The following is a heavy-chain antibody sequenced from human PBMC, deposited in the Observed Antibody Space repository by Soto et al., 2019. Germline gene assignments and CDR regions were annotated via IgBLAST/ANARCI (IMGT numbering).Heavy chain of an antibody. CDR1: GFTFSSYS. CDR3: AQCRRPWENYYYYYYMDV. Sequence: PGGSLRLSCAASGFTFSSYSMNWVRQAPGKGLEWVSSISSSSSYIYYADSVKGRFTISRDNAKNSLYLQMNSLRAEDTAVYYCAQCRRPWENYYYYYYMDVWGKGTTVTVSS. V-gene: IGHV3-21*01. D-gene: IGHD1-1*01. CDR2: ISSSSSYI. J-gene: IGHJ6*03.